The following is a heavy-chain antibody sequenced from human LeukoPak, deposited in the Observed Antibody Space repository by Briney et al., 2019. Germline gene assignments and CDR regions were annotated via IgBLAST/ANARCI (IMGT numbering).Heavy chain of an antibody. CDR3: ASLDAYNKFFED. J-gene: IGHJ4*01. CDR2: IYYSGNN. D-gene: IGHD5-24*01. CDR1: GGSISTSSYY. V-gene: IGHV4-39*07. Sequence: SETLSLTSSVSGGSISTSSYYWGWIRQPPGKGLEWIGAIYYSGNNFYNPSLESRVTISVDTSKNQFSLKMISVTAADTSVYYCASLDAYNKFFEDWGQGTLVTVSS.